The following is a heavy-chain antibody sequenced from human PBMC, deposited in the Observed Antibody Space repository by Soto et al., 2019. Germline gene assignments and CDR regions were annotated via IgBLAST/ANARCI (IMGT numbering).Heavy chain of an antibody. Sequence: GASVKVSCKTSGYTFTSYYVHWVRQAPGQGLEWMAIINPSGGGTSYAQKFQGRVTMTRDTSTSTVYMELSNLRSEDTAVYYCARDRDFWSGHEYYYYGMDVWGQGTTVTVSS. CDR2: INPSGGGT. CDR3: ARDRDFWSGHEYYYYGMDV. J-gene: IGHJ6*02. D-gene: IGHD3-3*01. V-gene: IGHV1-46*01. CDR1: GYTFTSYY.